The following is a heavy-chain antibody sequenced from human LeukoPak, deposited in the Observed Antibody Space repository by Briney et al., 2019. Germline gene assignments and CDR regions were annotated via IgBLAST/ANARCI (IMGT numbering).Heavy chain of an antibody. D-gene: IGHD3-22*01. CDR1: GFTFSNYA. J-gene: IGHJ4*02. V-gene: IGHV3-23*01. CDR3: AKDQGSYYDSSEI. CDR2: ISGSGGST. Sequence: GGSLRLSCAASGFTFSNYAMLWVRQAPGKGLEWVSAISGSGGSTYYADSVKGRLTISRDNSKNTLYLQMNSLRAEDTAVYYCAKDQGSYYDSSEIWGQGTLVTVSS.